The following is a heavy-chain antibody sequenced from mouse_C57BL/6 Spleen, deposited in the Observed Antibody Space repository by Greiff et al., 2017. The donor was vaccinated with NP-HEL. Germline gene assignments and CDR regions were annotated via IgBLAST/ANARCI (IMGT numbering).Heavy chain of an antibody. V-gene: IGHV2-2*01. J-gene: IGHJ3*01. CDR1: GFSLTSYG. CDR3: ARNQDRGFAY. CDR2: IWSGGST. Sequence: VQLQQSGPGLVQPSQCLSITCTVSGFSLTSYGVHWVRQSPGKGLEWLGVIWSGGSTDYNAAFISRLSISKDNSKSQVFFKMNSLQADDTAIYYCARNQDRGFAYWGQGTLVTVS.